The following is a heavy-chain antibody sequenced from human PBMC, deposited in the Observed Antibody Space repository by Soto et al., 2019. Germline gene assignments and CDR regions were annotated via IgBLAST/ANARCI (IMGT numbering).Heavy chain of an antibody. D-gene: IGHD3-22*01. V-gene: IGHV3-30*18. J-gene: IGHJ4*02. CDR3: AKARERRDYYDSSGGFDY. CDR2: IPYDGSNK. Sequence: PGGSLRLSCAASGFTFSSYGMHWVRQAPGKGLEWVAVIPYDGSNKYYADSVKGRFTISRDNSKNTLYLQMNSLRAEDTAVYYCAKARERRDYYDSSGGFDYWGQGTLVTVSS. CDR1: GFTFSSYG.